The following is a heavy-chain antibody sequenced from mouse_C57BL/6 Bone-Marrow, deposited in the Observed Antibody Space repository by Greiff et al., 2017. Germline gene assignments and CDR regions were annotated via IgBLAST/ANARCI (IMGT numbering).Heavy chain of an antibody. CDR1: GYTFTDYE. J-gene: IGHJ3*01. Sequence: VQLQQSGAELVRPGASVTLSCKASGYTFTDYEMHWVKQTPVHGLEWIGAIDPETGGTAYNQKFKGKAILTADKSSSTAYMELRSLTSEDSAVYCCTSYDYDVSWFAYWGQGTLVTVSA. V-gene: IGHV1-15*01. CDR2: IDPETGGT. D-gene: IGHD2-4*01. CDR3: TSYDYDVSWFAY.